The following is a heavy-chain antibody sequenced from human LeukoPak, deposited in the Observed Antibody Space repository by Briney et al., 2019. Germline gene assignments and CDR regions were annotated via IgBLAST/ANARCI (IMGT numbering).Heavy chain of an antibody. V-gene: IGHV3-23*01. D-gene: IGHD1-26*01. CDR3: AKLRKGSGSYYWLDP. Sequence: GGSLRLSCAASGFTFSSYAMSWVRQAPGKGLEWVSAISGSGGSTYYADSVKGRFTISRDNSKNTLYLQMNSLRAEDTAVYYCAKLRKGSGSYYWLDPWGQGTLVTVSS. CDR2: ISGSGGST. J-gene: IGHJ5*02. CDR1: GFTFSSYA.